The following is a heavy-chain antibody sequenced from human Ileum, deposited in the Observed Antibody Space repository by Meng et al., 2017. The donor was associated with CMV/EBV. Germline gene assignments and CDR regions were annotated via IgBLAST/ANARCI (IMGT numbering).Heavy chain of an antibody. D-gene: IGHD4-11*01. CDR1: GFTFSNYA. V-gene: IGHV3-23*01. J-gene: IGHJ4*02. CDR2: ISDRGGDGAGAK. Sequence: GESLKISCAASGFTFSNYAMTWVRQVPGKGLEWVATISDRGGDGAGAKYYADSVKGRFTISRDNSKNTLYLQMRSLGAEDTAKYYCVKNNDNYQYGRGYFVNWGQGTQVTVSS. CDR3: VKNNDNYQYGRGYFVN.